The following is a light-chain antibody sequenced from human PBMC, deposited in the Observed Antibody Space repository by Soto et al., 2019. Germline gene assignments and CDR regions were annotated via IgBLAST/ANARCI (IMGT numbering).Light chain of an antibody. Sequence: EIVLTQSPGTLSLSPGERATLSCRASQSVSSSYLAWFQQKPGQAPRLLIYGASTRATGIPLTFSGSGSGTEFTLTISSLQSEDFAVYYCQQYNNWPETFGQGTKVDI. CDR3: QQYNNWPET. CDR2: GAS. J-gene: IGKJ1*01. V-gene: IGKV3-15*01. CDR1: QSVSSSY.